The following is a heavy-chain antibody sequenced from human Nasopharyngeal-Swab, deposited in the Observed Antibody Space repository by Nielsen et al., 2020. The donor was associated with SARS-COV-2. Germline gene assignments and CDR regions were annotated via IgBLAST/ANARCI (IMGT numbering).Heavy chain of an antibody. CDR3: ATAGNYRFDN. V-gene: IGHV3-74*01. J-gene: IGHJ4*01. CDR1: GFTFISSW. Sequence: GSLRLSCAASGFTFISSWMHWIRQDPGKGLVWVARMNSDGSTINYGDSVMGRFIISRDNAKNMLYLQMYSLRAEDTAVYYCATAGNYRFDNWGHGTLVTVSS. CDR2: MNSDGSTI. D-gene: IGHD3-16*02.